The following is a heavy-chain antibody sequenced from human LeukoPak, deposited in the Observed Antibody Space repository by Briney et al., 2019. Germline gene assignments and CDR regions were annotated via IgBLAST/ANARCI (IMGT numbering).Heavy chain of an antibody. CDR2: IKSKTDGGTT. Sequence: GGFLRLSCATSGFIFSNAWMSWVRQAPGKGLEWVGRIKSKTDGGTTDYAAPVKGRFTISSDYSKNTLYLQMNSLKTEDTAVYYCTTELGYTGPASLDYWGQGALVTVSS. V-gene: IGHV3-15*01. CDR3: TTELGYTGPASLDY. CDR1: GFIFSNAW. D-gene: IGHD5-24*01. J-gene: IGHJ4*02.